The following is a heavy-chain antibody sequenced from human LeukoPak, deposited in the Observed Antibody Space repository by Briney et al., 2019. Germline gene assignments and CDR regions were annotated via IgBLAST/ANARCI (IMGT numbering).Heavy chain of an antibody. CDR2: IYTSGST. CDR3: ARQSGTTRADWFDP. J-gene: IGHJ5*02. CDR1: GGSISSYY. Sequence: SETLSLTCTVSGGSISSYYWSWIRQPPGKGLEWIGYIYTSGSTNYNPSLKSQVTISVDTSKNQFSLKLSSVTAADTAVYYCARQSGTTRADWFDPWGQGTLVTVSS. V-gene: IGHV4-4*09. D-gene: IGHD1-7*01.